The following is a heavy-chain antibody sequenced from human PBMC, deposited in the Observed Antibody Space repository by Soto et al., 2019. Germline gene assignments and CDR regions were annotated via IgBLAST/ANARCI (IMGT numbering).Heavy chain of an antibody. Sequence: TSETLSLTCTVSGGSISNFYRSWIRQPPGKGLEWIGYVYYTGSTSYNPSLKRRVTFSADSSRGQFSLRLNSVTAADTAVYYCARTVLGPDLLADSFVDYYYYMAVWGQGTTVTVYS. CDR3: ARTVLGPDLLADSFVDYYYYMAV. J-gene: IGHJ6*03. V-gene: IGHV4-59*08. CDR2: VYYTGST. CDR1: GGSISNFY. D-gene: IGHD3-9*01.